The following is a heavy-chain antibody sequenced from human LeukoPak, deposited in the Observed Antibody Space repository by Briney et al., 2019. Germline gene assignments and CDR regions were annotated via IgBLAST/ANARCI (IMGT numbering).Heavy chain of an antibody. V-gene: IGHV1-8*01. J-gene: IGHJ4*02. CDR2: MNPNSGNT. CDR1: GYTFTSYD. Sequence: GASVKVSCKASGYTFTSYDINWVRQATGQGLEWMGWMNPNSGNTGYAQKFQGRVTMTRNTSISTAYMELSGLRSEDTAMYYCARGLEVDTAMDYWGQGTLVTVSS. CDR3: ARGLEVDTAMDY. D-gene: IGHD5-18*01.